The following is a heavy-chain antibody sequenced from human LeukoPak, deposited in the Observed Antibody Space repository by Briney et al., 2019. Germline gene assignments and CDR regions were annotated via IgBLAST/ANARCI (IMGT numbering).Heavy chain of an antibody. V-gene: IGHV1-2*02. D-gene: IGHD6-19*01. CDR3: ARWRGYASDWSGPFDD. Sequence: GASVKVSCKASGYTFTGHYMHWVRQAPGQGLEWMGWINPNSGGTNYEQKFQGRVTLTRDTSISTAYMELSRLRSDDTAVYYCARWRGYASDWSGPFDDWGQGTLVTVSS. CDR1: GYTFTGHY. J-gene: IGHJ4*01. CDR2: INPNSGGT.